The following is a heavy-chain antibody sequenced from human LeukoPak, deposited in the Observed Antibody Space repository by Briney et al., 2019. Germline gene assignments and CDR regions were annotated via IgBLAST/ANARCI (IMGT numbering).Heavy chain of an antibody. CDR2: INHSGST. Sequence: PSETLSLTCAVYGGSFSGYYWSWIRQPPGKGLEWIGEINHSGSTNYNPSLKSRVTISVDTSKNQFSLKLSSVTAADTAVYYCASGLLGRVIPPDFDYWGQGTLVTVS. J-gene: IGHJ4*02. D-gene: IGHD3-16*02. CDR3: ASGLLGRVIPPDFDY. CDR1: GGSFSGYY. V-gene: IGHV4-34*01.